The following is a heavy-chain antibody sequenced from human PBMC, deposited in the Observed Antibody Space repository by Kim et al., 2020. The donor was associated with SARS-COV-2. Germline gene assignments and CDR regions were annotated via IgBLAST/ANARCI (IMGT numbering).Heavy chain of an antibody. V-gene: IGHV4-39*01. CDR3: ARILSSSSLRGWFEP. Sequence: SETLSLTCTVSGGSISSSSYFWGWIRQPPGKGLEWIGSIYYSGSTYYNPSLKSRVTISVDTSKNQFSLKLTSVTAADTAVYYCARILSSSSLRGWFEPWGQGTLVTVSS. D-gene: IGHD6-6*01. CDR2: IYYSGST. J-gene: IGHJ5*02. CDR1: GGSISSSSYF.